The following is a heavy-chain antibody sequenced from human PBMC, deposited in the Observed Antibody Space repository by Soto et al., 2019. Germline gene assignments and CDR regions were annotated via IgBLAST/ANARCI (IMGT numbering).Heavy chain of an antibody. CDR3: ARGPYYDILTGYGFYYYYYYMDV. D-gene: IGHD3-9*01. CDR2: ISSNGGST. Sequence: GGSLRLSCAASGFTFSSYAMHWVRQAPGKGLEYVSAISSNGGSTYYANSVKGRFTISRDNSKNTLYLQMGSLRAEDMAVYYCARGPYYDILTGYGFYYYYYYMDVWGKGTTVTVSS. CDR1: GFTFSSYA. J-gene: IGHJ6*03. V-gene: IGHV3-64*01.